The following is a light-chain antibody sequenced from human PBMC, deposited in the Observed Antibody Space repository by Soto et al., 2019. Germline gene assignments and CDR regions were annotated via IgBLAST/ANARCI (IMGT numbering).Light chain of an antibody. Sequence: QSALTEPPSASGSPGQSVTISCTGTSSDVGGYNFVSWYQQYPGKAPKLMIYEVSKRPSGVPDRFSGSKSGNTASLTVSGLKAEDEADYYCSSYAGSNTYVFGTGTKLTVL. V-gene: IGLV2-8*01. J-gene: IGLJ1*01. CDR2: EVS. CDR1: SSDVGGYNF. CDR3: SSYAGSNTYV.